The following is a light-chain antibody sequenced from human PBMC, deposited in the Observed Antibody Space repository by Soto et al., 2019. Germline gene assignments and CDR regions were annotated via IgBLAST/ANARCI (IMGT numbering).Light chain of an antibody. V-gene: IGKV1-17*01. CDR2: AAS. Sequence: DLQMTQSPSSLSASVGDTVTITCRASQDIRNALGWFQQKPGRAPKRLIFAASSLQGGVPSRFSGSGSGTEFTLTISSLQAEDFATYYCLQHDTYPRTFGQGTKVEIK. J-gene: IGKJ1*01. CDR3: LQHDTYPRT. CDR1: QDIRNA.